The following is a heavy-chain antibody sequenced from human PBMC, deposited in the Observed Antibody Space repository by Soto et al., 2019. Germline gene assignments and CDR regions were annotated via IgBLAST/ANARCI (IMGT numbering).Heavy chain of an antibody. D-gene: IGHD4-17*01. CDR2: ISYDGSNK. Sequence: GGSLRLSCAASGFTFSSYGMHWVRQAPGKGLEWVAVISYDGSNKYYADSVKGRFTISRDNSKNTLYLQMNSLRAEDTAVYYCAKDYGDYVSWFDPWGQGTLVTVSS. V-gene: IGHV3-30*18. CDR3: AKDYGDYVSWFDP. J-gene: IGHJ5*02. CDR1: GFTFSSYG.